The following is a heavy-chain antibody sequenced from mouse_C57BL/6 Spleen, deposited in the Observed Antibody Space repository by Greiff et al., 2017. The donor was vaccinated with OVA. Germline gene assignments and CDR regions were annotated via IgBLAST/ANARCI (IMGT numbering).Heavy chain of an antibody. CDR1: GFTFSDYY. D-gene: IGHD3-1*01. Sequence: EVQLVESEGGLVQPGSSMKLSCTASGFTFSDYYMAWVRQVPEKGLEWVANINYDGSSTYYLDSLKSRFIISRDNAKNILYLQMSSLKSEDTATYYCARVDGRGYYAMDYWGQGTSVTVSS. V-gene: IGHV5-16*01. J-gene: IGHJ4*01. CDR2: INYDGSST. CDR3: ARVDGRGYYAMDY.